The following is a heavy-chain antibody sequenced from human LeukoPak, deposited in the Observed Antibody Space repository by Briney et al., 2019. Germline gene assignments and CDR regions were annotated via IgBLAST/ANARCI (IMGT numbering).Heavy chain of an antibody. J-gene: IGHJ5*02. Sequence: SETLSLTCTVSGGSISSYYWSWIRQPPGKGLEWIGYIYYSGSTNYNPSLKSRVTISVDTSKNQFSLKLSSVTAADTAVYYCARRYYDSSGYWIWFDPWGQGTLVTVSS. CDR3: ARRYYDSSGYWIWFDP. CDR2: IYYSGST. V-gene: IGHV4-59*08. CDR1: GGSISSYY. D-gene: IGHD3-22*01.